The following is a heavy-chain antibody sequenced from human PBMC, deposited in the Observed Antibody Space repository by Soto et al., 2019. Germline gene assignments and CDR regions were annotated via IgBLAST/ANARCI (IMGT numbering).Heavy chain of an antibody. D-gene: IGHD3-16*01. CDR2: TYYRSRWYN. CDR1: GDSVSGNSAA. Sequence: SQTISLTCAISGDSVSGNSAAWNWIRQSPSRGLEWLGRTYYRSRWYNDYAVSVKSRITVTPDTSKNQFSLHLNSVTPEDTAVYYCARGFPYYGSSHSYLDYCDQGALVTVS. V-gene: IGHV6-1*01. J-gene: IGHJ4*02. CDR3: ARGFPYYGSSHSYLDY.